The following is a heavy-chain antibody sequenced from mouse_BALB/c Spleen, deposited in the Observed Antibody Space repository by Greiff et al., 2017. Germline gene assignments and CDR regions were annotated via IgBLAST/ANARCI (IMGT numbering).Heavy chain of an antibody. CDR3: ARGRPYDYEGDWFAY. V-gene: IGHV5-4*02. Sequence: VQLQESGGGLVKPGGSLKLSCAASGFTFSDYYMYWVRQTPEKRLEWVATISDGGSYTYYPDSVKGRFTISRDNAKNNLYLQMSSLKSEDTAMYYCARGRPYDYEGDWFAYWGQGTLVTVSA. D-gene: IGHD2-4*01. CDR2: ISDGGSYT. J-gene: IGHJ3*01. CDR1: GFTFSDYY.